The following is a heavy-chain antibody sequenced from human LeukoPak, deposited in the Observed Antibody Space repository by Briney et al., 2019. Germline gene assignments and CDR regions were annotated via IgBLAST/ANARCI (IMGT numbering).Heavy chain of an antibody. D-gene: IGHD6-6*01. CDR2: IIPIFGTA. V-gene: IGHV1-69*05. J-gene: IGHJ4*02. CDR3: ARTYSSSSFRLLGY. CDR1: GGTFRSYA. Sequence: SVKVSXKASGGTFRSYAISWVRQAPGQGLEWIGGIIPIFGTANYAQKFQGRVTITTDESTSTAYMELSSLRSEDTAVYHCARTYSSSSFRLLGYWGQGTLVTVSS.